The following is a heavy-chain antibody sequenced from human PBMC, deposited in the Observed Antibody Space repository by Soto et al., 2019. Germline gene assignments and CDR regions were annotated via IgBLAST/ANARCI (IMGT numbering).Heavy chain of an antibody. CDR2: ISSSSSTI. J-gene: IGHJ1*01. Sequence: GGSLRLSCAASGFTFSSYSMNWVRQAPGKGLEWVSYISSSSSTIYYADSVKGRFTISRDNAKNSLNLQMNSLIAEDTAVYYCARAGGCSGGSCYSVGYFQHWGQGTLVTVSS. V-gene: IGHV3-48*01. D-gene: IGHD2-15*01. CDR3: ARAGGCSGGSCYSVGYFQH. CDR1: GFTFSSYS.